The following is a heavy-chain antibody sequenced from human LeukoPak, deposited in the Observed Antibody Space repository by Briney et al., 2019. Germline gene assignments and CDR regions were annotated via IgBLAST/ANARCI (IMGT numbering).Heavy chain of an antibody. CDR2: IYYSGST. CDR3: ARWESLRGSRIFDI. Sequence: SETLSLTCTVSGGSISSYYWSWIRQPPGRGLEWIGYIYYSGSTNYNPSLKSRVTISLDTSKNQFSLKLSSVTAADTAVYYCARWESLRGSRIFDIWGQGTMVTVSS. D-gene: IGHD4-23*01. CDR1: GGSISSYY. J-gene: IGHJ3*02. V-gene: IGHV4-59*01.